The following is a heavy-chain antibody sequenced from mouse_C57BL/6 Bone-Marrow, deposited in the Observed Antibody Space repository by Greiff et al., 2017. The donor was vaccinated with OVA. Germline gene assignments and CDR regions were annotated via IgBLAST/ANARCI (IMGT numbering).Heavy chain of an antibody. CDR1: GFTIKDDY. D-gene: IGHD1-1*01. CDR2: IDPENGDT. J-gene: IGHJ1*03. CDR3: TTRFYYQGYFDV. Sequence: VQLQQSGAELVRPGASVKLSCTASGFTIKDDYMHWVKQRPEQGLEWIGWIDPENGDTEYASKFQGKATITADTSSNTAYLQLSSLTSEDTAVYYCTTRFYYQGYFDVWGTGTTVTVSS. V-gene: IGHV14-4*01.